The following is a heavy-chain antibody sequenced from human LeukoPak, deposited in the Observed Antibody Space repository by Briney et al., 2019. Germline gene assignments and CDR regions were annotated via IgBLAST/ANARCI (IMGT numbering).Heavy chain of an antibody. Sequence: SVKVSCKASGGTFSDYALNWVRQAPGQGLEWMGVFIPILGTANSTQKFQGRVTITADKSTSTVYMELSSLRSEDTAVYYCARGVTGIYYYYYMDTWGKGTTVTVSS. CDR1: GGTFSDYA. V-gene: IGHV1-69*10. J-gene: IGHJ6*03. D-gene: IGHD3-10*01. CDR2: FIPILGTA. CDR3: ARGVTGIYYYYYMDT.